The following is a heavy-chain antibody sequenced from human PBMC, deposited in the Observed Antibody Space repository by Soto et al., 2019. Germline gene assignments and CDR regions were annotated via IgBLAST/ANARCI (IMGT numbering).Heavy chain of an antibody. CDR2: IKQDGSEK. D-gene: IGHD3-9*01. Sequence: HPGGSLRLSCAASGFTLSTYWMSWVRQAPGKGLEWVANIKQDGSEKYYVDSVKGRFTISRDNAKNSLYLQMNSLRAEDTAVYYCVRDRPSGSDILTGYHHPYFDYWGQGTLVTVSS. J-gene: IGHJ4*02. CDR3: VRDRPSGSDILTGYHHPYFDY. CDR1: GFTLSTYW. V-gene: IGHV3-7*01.